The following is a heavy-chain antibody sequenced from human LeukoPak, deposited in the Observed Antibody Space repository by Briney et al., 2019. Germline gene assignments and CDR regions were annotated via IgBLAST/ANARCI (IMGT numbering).Heavy chain of an antibody. CDR3: ARQDKGIAVTVNYYYYGMDV. D-gene: IGHD6-19*01. Sequence: GESLKISCKGSGYSFTSYWIAWVRQMPGKGLEWMGIVYPGDSDTKYNPSFQGQVTIPADKSISTAYLQWSSLKASDTAIYYCARQDKGIAVTVNYYYYGMDVWGQGTTVTVSS. V-gene: IGHV5-51*01. CDR2: VYPGDSDT. CDR1: GYSFTSYW. J-gene: IGHJ6*02.